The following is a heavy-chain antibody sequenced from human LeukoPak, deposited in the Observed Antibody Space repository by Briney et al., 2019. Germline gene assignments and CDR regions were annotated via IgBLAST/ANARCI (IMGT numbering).Heavy chain of an antibody. CDR2: INPNDGDT. CDR1: GYTFTDYY. CDR3: ARWGQGWFGEFGRIDY. D-gene: IGHD3-10*01. V-gene: IGHV1-2*02. J-gene: IGHJ4*02. Sequence: ASVKVSCKASGYTFTDYYMHWVRQAPGQGFEWMGWINPNDGDTNYAQKFQGRVTMTRDTSISTAHMEVSRLRSDDTAVYYCARWGQGWFGEFGRIDYWGQGTLVTVSS.